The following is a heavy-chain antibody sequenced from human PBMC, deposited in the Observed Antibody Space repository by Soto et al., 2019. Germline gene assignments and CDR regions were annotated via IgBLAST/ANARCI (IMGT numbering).Heavy chain of an antibody. V-gene: IGHV1-2*04. CDR1: GYTFTNYG. CDR3: ARVPLGGPYYYYYGMDV. D-gene: IGHD3-3*01. CDR2: INPNSGGT. J-gene: IGHJ6*02. Sequence: ASVKVSCKTSGYTFTNYGISWVRQAPGQGLEWMGWINPNSGGTNYAQKFQGWVTMTRDTSISTAYMELSRPRSDDTAVYYCARVPLGGPYYYYYGMDVWGQGTTVTVSS.